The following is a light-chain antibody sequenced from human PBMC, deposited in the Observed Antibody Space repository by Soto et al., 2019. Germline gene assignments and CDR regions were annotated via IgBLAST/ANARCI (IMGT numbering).Light chain of an antibody. J-gene: IGKJ1*01. CDR2: GAS. Sequence: GTLSLSPGERATLSCRASQSVSSSYLAWYQQKPGQAPRLLIYGASSRATGIPDRFSGSGSGTDFTLTISRLEPEDFAVYYCQQYGSSPKTFGQGTKVDIK. V-gene: IGKV3-20*01. CDR1: QSVSSSY. CDR3: QQYGSSPKT.